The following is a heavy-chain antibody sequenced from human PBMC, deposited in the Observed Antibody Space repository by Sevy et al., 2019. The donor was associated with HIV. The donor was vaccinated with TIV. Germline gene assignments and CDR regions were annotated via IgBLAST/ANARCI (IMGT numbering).Heavy chain of an antibody. D-gene: IGHD3-9*01. J-gene: IGHJ4*02. V-gene: IGHV1-18*01. CDR2: ISAYNGNT. Sequence: ASVKVSCKASGYTFTSYGISWVRQAPGQGLEWMGWISAYNGNTNYAQKLQGSVTMTTDTSTSTAYMELRSLRSDDTAVYYCWIDRVFYDILTGPTPFDYWGQGTLVTVSS. CDR1: GYTFTSYG. CDR3: WIDRVFYDILTGPTPFDY.